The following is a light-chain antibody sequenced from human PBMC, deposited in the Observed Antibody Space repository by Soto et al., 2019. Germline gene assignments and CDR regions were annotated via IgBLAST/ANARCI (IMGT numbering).Light chain of an antibody. CDR3: QVWDSSSDPNYV. V-gene: IGLV3-21*02. J-gene: IGLJ1*01. CDR2: DDS. Sequence: SYELTQPPSVSEAPGQTARITCGGNNIGSKSVHWYQQKPGQAPVLVVYDDSDRPSGITERFSGSNSGNTATLTIGRVEAGDEADYYCQVWDSSSDPNYVFGTGTKVTVL. CDR1: NIGSKS.